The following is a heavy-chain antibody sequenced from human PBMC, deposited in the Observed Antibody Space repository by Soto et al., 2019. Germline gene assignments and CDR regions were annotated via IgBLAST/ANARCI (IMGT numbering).Heavy chain of an antibody. V-gene: IGHV3-7*04. D-gene: IGHD3-16*01. J-gene: IGHJ4*02. CDR3: ARGGGNFDQ. CDR1: GFSLRGYW. CDR2: VKQDGSDK. Sequence: EVQLVESGGGLVQPGGSLRLTCVASGFSLRGYWMSWVRQAPGKGLEWVANVKQDGSDKRYADAVKGRFTISRDNAENSLYLQMNSLRSGDTAVYYCARGGGNFDQWGQGTLVTVSS.